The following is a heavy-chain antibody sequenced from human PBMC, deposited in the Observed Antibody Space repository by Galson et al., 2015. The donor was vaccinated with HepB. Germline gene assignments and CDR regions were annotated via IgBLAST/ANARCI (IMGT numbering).Heavy chain of an antibody. CDR2: IDPSDSYT. D-gene: IGHD3-22*01. V-gene: IGHV5-10-1*01. CDR3: ARHLGSSGYYFGGDAFDI. J-gene: IGHJ3*02. Sequence: QSGAEVKKPGESLRISCKGSGYSFTSYWISWVRQMPGKGLEWMGRIDPSDSYTNYSPSFQGHVTISADKSISTAYLQWSSLKASDTAMYYCARHLGSSGYYFGGDAFDIWGQGTMVTVSS. CDR1: GYSFTSYW.